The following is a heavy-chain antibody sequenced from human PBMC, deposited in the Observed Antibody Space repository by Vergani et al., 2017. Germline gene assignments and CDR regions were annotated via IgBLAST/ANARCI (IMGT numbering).Heavy chain of an antibody. CDR2: IYYSENT. V-gene: IGHV4-30-4*08. CDR1: GGSISSGDYY. D-gene: IGHD3-16*01. Sequence: QVQLQESGPGLVKPSQTLSLTCTVSGGSISSGDYYWNWIRQPPGKGLEWIGYIYYSENTYYNPSLKSRVAMSVDTSKNQFSLKVTSVTAADTAVYFCAGDRGERALIRGAYFDYWGQGTLVTVSS. CDR3: AGDRGERALIRGAYFDY. J-gene: IGHJ4*02.